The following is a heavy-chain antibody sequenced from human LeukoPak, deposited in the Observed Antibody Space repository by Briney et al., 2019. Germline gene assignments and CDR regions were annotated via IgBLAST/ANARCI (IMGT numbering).Heavy chain of an antibody. J-gene: IGHJ4*02. D-gene: IGHD3-3*02. CDR3: ARGDNIFGVVITF. V-gene: IGHV3-66*01. CDR1: EFSVGSNY. Sequence: GGSLRLSCAASEFSVGSNYMTWVRQAPGKGLEWVSLIYSGGSTYYADSVKGRFTISRDNSKNTLYLQMNSLRAEDTAVYYCARGDNIFGVVITFWGQGTLVTVSS. CDR2: IYSGGST.